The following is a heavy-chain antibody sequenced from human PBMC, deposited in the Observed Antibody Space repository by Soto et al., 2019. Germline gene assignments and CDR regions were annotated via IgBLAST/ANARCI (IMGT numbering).Heavy chain of an antibody. CDR1: GYSIRSGYF. D-gene: IGHD2-21*01. J-gene: IGHJ4*02. CDR3: AGTVVVVVSNISEYFDY. CDR2: VHHSGTT. Sequence: KPSETPSLTCAVSGYSIRSGYFWGWIRQPPGKALEGMGCVHHSGTTFYNPSLKSRVTISLDRSTNHFSLNLRSLVAADTAVYYCAGTVVVVVSNISEYFDYWGQGTLVTVSS. V-gene: IGHV4-38-2*01.